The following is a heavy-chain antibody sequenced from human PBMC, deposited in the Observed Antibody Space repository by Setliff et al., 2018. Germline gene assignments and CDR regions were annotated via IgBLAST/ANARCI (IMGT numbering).Heavy chain of an antibody. CDR2: IIPIFGTA. CDR1: GGTFSSYA. CDR3: NYNFWSGYYLDY. J-gene: IGHJ4*02. D-gene: IGHD3-3*01. V-gene: IGHV1-69*05. Sequence: KVSCKASGGTFSSYAISWVRQAPGQGLEWMGGIIPIFGTANYAQKFQGRVTITTDESTSTAYMELSSLRSEDTAVYYCNYNFWSGYYLDYWGQGTLVTVSS.